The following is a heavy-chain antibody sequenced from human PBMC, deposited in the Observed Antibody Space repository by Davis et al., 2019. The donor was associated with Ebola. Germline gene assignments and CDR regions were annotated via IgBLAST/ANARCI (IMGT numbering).Heavy chain of an antibody. CDR3: ARETSAFGYTRWFDP. CDR1: GGSISSYY. D-gene: IGHD5-24*01. J-gene: IGHJ5*02. V-gene: IGHV4-59*01. CDR2: IYYSGST. Sequence: PSETLSLTCTVSGGSISSYYWSWIRQPPGKGLEWIGYIYYSGSTNYNPSLKSRVTISVDTSKNQFSLKLSSVTAADTAVYYCARETSAFGYTRWFDPWGQGTLVTVSS.